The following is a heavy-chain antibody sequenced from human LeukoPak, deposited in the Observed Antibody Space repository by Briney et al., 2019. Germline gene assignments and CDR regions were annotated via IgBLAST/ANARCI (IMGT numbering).Heavy chain of an antibody. V-gene: IGHV4-31*03. CDR2: IYYSGST. CDR3: ARDRTYYGMDV. J-gene: IGHJ6*02. Sequence: PSQTLSLTCTVSGGSISSGGNYLSWIRQHPGTFLEWIGYIYYSGSTYYNPSLKSRVTISVDTSKNQFSLKLSSVTAADTAVYYCARDRTYYGMDVWGQGTTVTVSS. CDR1: GGSISSGGNY.